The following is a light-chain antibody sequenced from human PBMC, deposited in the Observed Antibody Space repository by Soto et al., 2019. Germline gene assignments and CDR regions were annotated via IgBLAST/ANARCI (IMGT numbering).Light chain of an antibody. CDR2: GAS. Sequence: EIVMTQSPATLSVSPGERATLSCRASQSVSSNLAWYQQKPGQAPRLLIYGASTRATGIPARFSGSGSGTAFTLTISSLQSEDFAVYYCQQYNNWPGYTFGQGTKLESK. V-gene: IGKV3-15*01. CDR1: QSVSSN. J-gene: IGKJ2*01. CDR3: QQYNNWPGYT.